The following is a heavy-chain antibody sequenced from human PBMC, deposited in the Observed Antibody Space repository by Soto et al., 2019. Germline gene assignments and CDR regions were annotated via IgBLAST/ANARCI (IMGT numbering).Heavy chain of an antibody. CDR3: ASLDTAMIKTAGY. Sequence: QPGGSLRLSCVASGLTFSSWMSWVRQAPGKGLEWVAMTTQDGSGKHYVDSVKGRFTISRDSAENSMYLQMNSLTVEDTAMYYCASLDTAMIKTAGYWGQGTQVTVSS. CDR1: GLTFSSW. V-gene: IGHV3-7*01. D-gene: IGHD5-18*01. J-gene: IGHJ4*02. CDR2: TTQDGSGK.